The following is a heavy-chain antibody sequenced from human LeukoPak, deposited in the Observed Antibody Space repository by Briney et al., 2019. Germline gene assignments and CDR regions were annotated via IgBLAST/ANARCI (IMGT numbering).Heavy chain of an antibody. Sequence: SETLSLTCTVSGGSIASGSYYWSWIRQPAGKGLEWIGRISASRSTNYNPSLKSRVTLSVDTSNEQFSLKLSSVTAADTAVYYCARVVDYVWGSYQGYFDYWGQGTLVTVSS. V-gene: IGHV4-61*02. CDR3: ARVVDYVWGSYQGYFDY. CDR1: GGSIASGSYY. CDR2: ISASRST. D-gene: IGHD3-16*02. J-gene: IGHJ4*02.